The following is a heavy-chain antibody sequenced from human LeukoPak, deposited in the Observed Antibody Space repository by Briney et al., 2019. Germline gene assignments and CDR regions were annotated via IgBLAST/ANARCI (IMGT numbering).Heavy chain of an antibody. CDR1: GFTSTSSA. V-gene: IGHV1-58*02. CDR3: AAERYDRHFSGMDV. J-gene: IGHJ6*02. CDR2: IVVGSGNT. Sequence: SVKVSFKASGFTSTSSAMQWVRQARGQRLEWIGWIVVGSGNTNYAQKFQERVTITRDMSTSTAYMELSSLRSEDTAVYYCAAERYDRHFSGMDVWGQGTTVTVSS. D-gene: IGHD3-16*01.